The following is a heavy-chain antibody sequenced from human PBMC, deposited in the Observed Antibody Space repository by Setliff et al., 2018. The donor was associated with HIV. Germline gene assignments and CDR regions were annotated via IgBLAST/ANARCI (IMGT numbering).Heavy chain of an antibody. CDR2: ISPSGGGT. Sequence: GASVKVSCKASGYTFTTYSIYWVRQAPGQGLEWMGIISPSGGGTRDAQKFQGRISMTRDTSTSTVYMELSSLRSEDTAVYYCARGGYHGFGSYGDYWGQGTLVTVSS. CDR3: ARGGYHGFGSYGDY. CDR1: GYTFTTYS. J-gene: IGHJ4*02. D-gene: IGHD3-10*01. V-gene: IGHV1-46*01.